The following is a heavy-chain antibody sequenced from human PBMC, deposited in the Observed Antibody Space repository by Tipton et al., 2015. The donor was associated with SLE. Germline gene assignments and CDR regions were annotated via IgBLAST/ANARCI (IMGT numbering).Heavy chain of an antibody. Sequence: TLSLTCTVSGGSISSYYWSWIRQPPGKGLEWIGNIYYRGTTNYNPSLKSRVTISVDTSKNQFSLKLNSVAAADTAVYYCARVTYDYYGSGSPRLYWFDPWGQGTLVTVSS. V-gene: IGHV4-59*01. D-gene: IGHD3-10*01. J-gene: IGHJ5*02. CDR1: GGSISSYY. CDR2: IYYRGTT. CDR3: ARVTYDYYGSGSPRLYWFDP.